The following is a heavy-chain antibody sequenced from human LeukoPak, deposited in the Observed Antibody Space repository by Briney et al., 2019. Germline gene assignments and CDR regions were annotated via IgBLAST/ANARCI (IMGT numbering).Heavy chain of an antibody. CDR2: INPNSGGT. J-gene: IGHJ5*02. CDR1: GYTLTGYY. V-gene: IGHV1-2*02. Sequence: ASVKVSCKASGYTLTGYYMHWVRQAPGQGLEWMGWINPNSGGTNYAQKFQGRVTMTRDTSISTAYMELSRLRSDDTAVYYCARDAIVVVPAAPYNRGWFDPWGQGTLVTVSS. CDR3: ARDAIVVVPAAPYNRGWFDP. D-gene: IGHD2-2*01.